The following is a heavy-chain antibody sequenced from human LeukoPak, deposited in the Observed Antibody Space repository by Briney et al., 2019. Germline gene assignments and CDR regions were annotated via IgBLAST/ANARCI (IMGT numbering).Heavy chain of an antibody. CDR2: ISAYNGNT. CDR1: GYTFTSYG. D-gene: IGHD4-11*01. J-gene: IGHJ4*02. Sequence: ASVKVSCKASGYTFTSYGISWVRQAPGQGLEWMGWISAYNGNTNYAQKLQGRVTITTDTSTSTAYMELRSLRSDDTAVYYCARDISNYTYVSYFDYWGQGTLVTVSS. CDR3: ARDISNYTYVSYFDY. V-gene: IGHV1-18*01.